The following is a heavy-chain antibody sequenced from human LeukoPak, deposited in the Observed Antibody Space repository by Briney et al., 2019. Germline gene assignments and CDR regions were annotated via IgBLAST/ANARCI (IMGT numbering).Heavy chain of an antibody. D-gene: IGHD3-22*01. CDR3: ARDWRDSSGKFPNDAFDI. V-gene: IGHV3-21*01. Sequence: GGSLRLSCAAPGFTFSSYEMNWVRQAPGKGLEWVSSISSRSNYIYYADSVKGRFTISRDNAKNSLYLQMHSLRAEDTAVYYCARDWRDSSGKFPNDAFDIWGQGTMVTVSS. J-gene: IGHJ3*02. CDR2: ISSRSNYI. CDR1: GFTFSSYE.